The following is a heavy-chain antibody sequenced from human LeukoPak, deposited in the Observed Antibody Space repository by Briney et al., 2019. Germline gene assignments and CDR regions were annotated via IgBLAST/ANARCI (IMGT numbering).Heavy chain of an antibody. CDR2: ISGDGGST. Sequence: GGSLRLSCAASGFTFDDYAMHWVRQAPGKGLEWVSLISGDGGSTYYADSVKGRFTISRDNSKNSLYLQMNSLRTEDTALYYCAKDGYSYGYGLGYFDSWGQGTLVTVSS. CDR3: AKDGYSYGYGLGYFDS. V-gene: IGHV3-43*02. J-gene: IGHJ4*02. D-gene: IGHD5-18*01. CDR1: GFTFDDYA.